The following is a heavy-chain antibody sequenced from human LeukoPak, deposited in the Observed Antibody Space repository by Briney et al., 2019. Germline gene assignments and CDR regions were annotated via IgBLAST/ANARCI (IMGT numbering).Heavy chain of an antibody. CDR1: GFTFSSYW. D-gene: IGHD3-3*01. CDR2: INSDGSST. J-gene: IGHJ4*02. CDR3: ARAGGFLEWLLADYFDY. Sequence: AGGSLRLSCAASGFTFSSYWMHWVRQAPGKGLVWVSRINSDGSSTSYADSVKGRFTISTDIAKNTLYLQMNSLRAEGTAVYYCARAGGFLEWLLADYFDYWGQGTLVTVSS. V-gene: IGHV3-74*01.